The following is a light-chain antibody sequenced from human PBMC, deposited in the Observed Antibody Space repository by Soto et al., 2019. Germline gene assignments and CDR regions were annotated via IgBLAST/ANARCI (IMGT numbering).Light chain of an antibody. V-gene: IGKV1-12*01. CDR1: QGMITY. CDR2: AAS. CDR3: QQANSFPRT. J-gene: IGKJ3*01. Sequence: DTQMTQSPSYVSASVGDRVTITCRASQGMITYLAWYQQKPGKAPELLIYAASNLESGVPSRFSGRGSGTDFTLTISSLQPEDFATYYCQQANSFPRTFGPGTKVDIK.